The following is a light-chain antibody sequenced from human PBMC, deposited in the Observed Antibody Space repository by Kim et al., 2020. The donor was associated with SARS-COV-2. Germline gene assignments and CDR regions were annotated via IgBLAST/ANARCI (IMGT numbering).Light chain of an antibody. CDR3: CSYAGSNTLGV. CDR1: SSDVGGYDY. V-gene: IGLV2-11*01. Sequence: QTVALSCPGTSSDVGGYDYVSWHQQHPGKAPKLIIYDVSQRPSGVPDRFSGSKSGNTASLTISGLQAEDEADYYCCSYAGSNTLGVFGTGTKVTVL. J-gene: IGLJ1*01. CDR2: DVS.